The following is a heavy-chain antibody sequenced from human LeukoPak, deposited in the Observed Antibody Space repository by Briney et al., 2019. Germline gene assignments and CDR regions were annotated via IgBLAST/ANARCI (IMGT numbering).Heavy chain of an antibody. J-gene: IGHJ3*02. CDR2: IYYSGST. V-gene: IGHV4-59*08. CDR1: GDSIRNFY. D-gene: IGHD5-24*01. Sequence: SETLSLTCSVSGDSIRNFYWSWIRQPPGKGLEWIGYIYYSGSTNYNPSLKSRVTISVDTSKNQFSLKLSPVTAADTAVYYCAGQARTDGYNFFSAFDIWGQGTMVTVSS. CDR3: AGQARTDGYNFFSAFDI.